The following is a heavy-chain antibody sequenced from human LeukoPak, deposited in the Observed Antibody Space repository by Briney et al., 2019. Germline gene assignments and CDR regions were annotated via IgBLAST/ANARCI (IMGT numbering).Heavy chain of an antibody. V-gene: IGHV4-34*01. CDR1: GGSFSGYY. Sequence: SETLSLTCAVYGGSFSGYYWSWIRQPPGKGLEWIGEINHSGSTNYNPSLKSRATISVNTSKNQFSLKLSSVTAADTAVYYCARAVTYYYDSWGQGTLVTVSS. D-gene: IGHD3-22*01. CDR3: ARAVTYYYDS. J-gene: IGHJ4*02. CDR2: INHSGST.